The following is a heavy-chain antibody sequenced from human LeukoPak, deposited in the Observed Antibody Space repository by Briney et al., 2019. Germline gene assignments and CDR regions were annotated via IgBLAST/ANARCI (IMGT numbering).Heavy chain of an antibody. Sequence: GGSLRLSCAASGFTFSSYSMNWVRQAPGKGLEWVSSISSSSSYIYYVDSVKGRFTISRDNSKNTLYLQMNSLRAEDTAVYYCATIETEWGWWGHGALVTVSS. J-gene: IGHJ4*01. CDR2: ISSSSSYI. D-gene: IGHD5-24*01. V-gene: IGHV3-21*01. CDR3: ATIETEWGW. CDR1: GFTFSSYS.